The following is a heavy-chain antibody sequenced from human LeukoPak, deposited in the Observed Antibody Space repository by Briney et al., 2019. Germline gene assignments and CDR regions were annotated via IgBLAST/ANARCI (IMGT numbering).Heavy chain of an antibody. J-gene: IGHJ5*02. Sequence: ASVKVSCKASGYTFTGYCIHWVRQAPGQGLEWMGWINPNNGGTNYAQRYQDRVTMTRDTSISTAYMELSSLRSDDTAVYYCARDPRGYSGYENWFDPWAREPWSPSPQ. CDR3: ARDPRGYSGYENWFDP. CDR2: INPNNGGT. CDR1: GYTFTGYC. D-gene: IGHD5-12*01. V-gene: IGHV1-2*02.